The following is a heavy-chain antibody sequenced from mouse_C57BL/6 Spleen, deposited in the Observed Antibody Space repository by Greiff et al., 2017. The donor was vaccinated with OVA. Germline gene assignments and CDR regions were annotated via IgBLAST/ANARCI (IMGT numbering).Heavy chain of an antibody. Sequence: EVQLQQSGPELVKPGASVKISCKASGYTFTDYYMNWVKQSHGKSLEWIGDINPNNGGTSYNQKFKGKATLTVDKSSSTAYMELRSLTSEDSAVYYCASNYVDYAMDYWGQGTSGTVSS. D-gene: IGHD2-1*01. J-gene: IGHJ4*01. CDR2: INPNNGGT. V-gene: IGHV1-26*01. CDR3: ASNYVDYAMDY. CDR1: GYTFTDYY.